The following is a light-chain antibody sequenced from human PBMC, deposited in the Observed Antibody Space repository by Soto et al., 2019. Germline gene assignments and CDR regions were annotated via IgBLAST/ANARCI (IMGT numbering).Light chain of an antibody. V-gene: IGLV2-23*02. Sequence: QSALTQPASVSGSRGQSITISCTGTSSNVGSYNFVSWYRQYPGKAPELIIYEVSQRPSTFFNRFSGSKSGNTASLTISGLQSDDEADCYCCSYAGNNALVFGGGTKVTV. CDR1: SSNVGSYNF. CDR3: CSYAGNNALV. J-gene: IGLJ3*02. CDR2: EVS.